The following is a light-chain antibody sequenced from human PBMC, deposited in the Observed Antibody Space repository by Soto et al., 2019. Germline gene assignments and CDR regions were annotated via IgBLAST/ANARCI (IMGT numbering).Light chain of an antibody. CDR2: GAS. V-gene: IGKV1-39*01. CDR3: QKTYITPPET. CDR1: QYINTY. Sequence: DIQLTQSPASLSASVTDRVSITCLASQYINTYLNWYQQKPGKAPKLLIYGASSLHSGVPPRFSGSGFGTDFTLTISSLQPEDFATYFCQKTYITPPETFGPGTQGGYQ. J-gene: IGKJ3*01.